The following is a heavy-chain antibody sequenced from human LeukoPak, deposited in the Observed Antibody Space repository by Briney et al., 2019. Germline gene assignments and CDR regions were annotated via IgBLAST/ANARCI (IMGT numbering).Heavy chain of an antibody. J-gene: IGHJ4*02. CDR1: GFTFSSYS. CDR3: ARWESGNYRIFDY. D-gene: IGHD1-26*01. V-gene: IGHV3-48*02. CDR2: ISSSGINT. Sequence: GGSLRLSCAASGFTFSSYSMNWVRQAPGKGLEWVSYISSSGINTYYADSVKGRFTISRDNAKNSVYLQMNSLRDEDTAVYYCARWESGNYRIFDYWGQGTLVTVSS.